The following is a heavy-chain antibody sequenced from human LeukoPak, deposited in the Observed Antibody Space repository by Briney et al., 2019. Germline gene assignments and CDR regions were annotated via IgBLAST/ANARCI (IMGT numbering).Heavy chain of an antibody. D-gene: IGHD6-25*01. CDR3: ARVLQGLTYYFDY. Sequence: PVGSLRLSCAASGFTFSSYWMSWVRQAPGKGLEWVANIKQDGSEKYYVDSVKGRFTISRDNAKNSLYLQMNSLRAEDTAVYYCARVLQGLTYYFDYWGQGTLVTVSS. V-gene: IGHV3-7*04. J-gene: IGHJ4*02. CDR1: GFTFSSYW. CDR2: IKQDGSEK.